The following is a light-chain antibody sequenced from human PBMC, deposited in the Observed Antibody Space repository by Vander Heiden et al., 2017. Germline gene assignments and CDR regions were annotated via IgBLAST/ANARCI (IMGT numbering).Light chain of an antibody. V-gene: IGKV1-8*01. Sequence: AFLFILSPSSFPASTGDRVTITCRASQGISSYLAWYQQKPGTAPKLLIYAASTLQSGVPSRFSGSGSGTDFTLTISYLQSEDFATYYCQQHNTYPFTFGPGTKVDIK. CDR2: AAS. CDR1: QGISSY. CDR3: QQHNTYPFT. J-gene: IGKJ3*01.